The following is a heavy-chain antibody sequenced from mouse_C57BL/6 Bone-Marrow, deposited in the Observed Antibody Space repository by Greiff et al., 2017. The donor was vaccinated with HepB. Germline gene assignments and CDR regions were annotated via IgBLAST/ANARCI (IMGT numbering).Heavy chain of an antibody. D-gene: IGHD2-5*01. CDR2: ISDGGSYT. V-gene: IGHV5-4*01. CDR3: ARDLIVTDYYAMDY. CDR1: GFTFSSYA. Sequence: EVKLMESGGGLVKPGGSLKLSCAASGFTFSSYAMSWVRQTPEKRLEWVATISDGGSYTYYPDNVKGRFTISRDNAKNNLYLQMSHLKSEDTAMYYCARDLIVTDYYAMDYWGQGTSVTVSS. J-gene: IGHJ4*01.